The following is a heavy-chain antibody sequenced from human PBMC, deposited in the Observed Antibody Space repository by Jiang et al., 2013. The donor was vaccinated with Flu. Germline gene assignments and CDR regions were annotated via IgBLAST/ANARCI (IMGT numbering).Heavy chain of an antibody. V-gene: IGHV4-4*02. Sequence: GPGLVKPSGTLSLTCAVSGDFISNTNWWTWVRQTPGNTLEWIGEIDHTGSTNYNPSLKSRVTISIDNSRNQFSLNMHSVTAADTAVYYCARDRSTLVRGTMPWKSIDVWGQGTTVTVSS. CDR2: IDHTGST. D-gene: IGHD3-10*01. J-gene: IGHJ6*02. CDR1: GDFISNTNW. CDR3: ARDRSTLVRGTMPWKSIDV.